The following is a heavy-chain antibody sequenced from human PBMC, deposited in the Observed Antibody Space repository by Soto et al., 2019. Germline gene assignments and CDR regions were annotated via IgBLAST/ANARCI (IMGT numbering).Heavy chain of an antibody. Sequence: SETLSLTCTVSGGSISSYYWNWIRQPPGKGLEWIGYIYDRGSTNYHPSLKSRVTISVDTSKNQFSLKLSSVAAADTAVYYCARVPHYYYDSSGAFDIWGQGTMVTVSS. J-gene: IGHJ3*02. CDR3: ARVPHYYYDSSGAFDI. V-gene: IGHV4-59*01. D-gene: IGHD3-22*01. CDR2: IYDRGST. CDR1: GGSISSYY.